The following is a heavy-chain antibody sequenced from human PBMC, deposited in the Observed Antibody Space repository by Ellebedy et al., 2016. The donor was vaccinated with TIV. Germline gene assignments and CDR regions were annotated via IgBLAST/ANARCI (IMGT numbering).Heavy chain of an antibody. CDR1: GGSITDYY. V-gene: IGHV4-59*01. CDR2: VYYSGST. J-gene: IGHJ4*02. Sequence: SETLSLTCTVSGGSITDYYWSWIRQPPGKGLEWIGLVYYSGSTNYNPSLKSRVAISVDTSKNQFSLKLTSAAAADTAVYYCARTTLHCNGGGCSPFSDYWGQGTLVTVSS. CDR3: ARTTLHCNGGGCSPFSDY. D-gene: IGHD2-15*01.